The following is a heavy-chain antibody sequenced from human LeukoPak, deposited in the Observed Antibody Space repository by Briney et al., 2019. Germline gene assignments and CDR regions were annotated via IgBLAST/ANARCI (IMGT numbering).Heavy chain of an antibody. CDR2: INSDGSST. J-gene: IGHJ4*02. CDR1: GFTFSSYW. V-gene: IGHV3-74*01. CDR3: ARDGMRAQYDYVWGSYRH. Sequence: PGGSLRLSCAASGFTFSSYWMHWVRQAPGKGLVWVSRINSDGSSTSYADSVKGRFTISRDNAKNTLYLQMNSLRAEDTAVYYCARDGMRAQYDYVWGSYRHWGQETLVTVSS. D-gene: IGHD3-16*02.